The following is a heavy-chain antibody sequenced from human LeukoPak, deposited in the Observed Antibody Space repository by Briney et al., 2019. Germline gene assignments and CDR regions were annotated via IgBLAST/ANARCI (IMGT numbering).Heavy chain of an antibody. J-gene: IGHJ6*03. V-gene: IGHV3-43*01. Sequence: GGSLRLSCAASGFTFDDYTMHWVRHAPGKGLEWVSLISWDGGSTYYADSVKGRFTISRDNSKNSLHLQMNSLRTEDTASYYCAKGNDPYYYMDVWGKGTTVTVSS. CDR2: ISWDGGST. CDR3: AKGNDPYYYMDV. D-gene: IGHD1-1*01. CDR1: GFTFDDYT.